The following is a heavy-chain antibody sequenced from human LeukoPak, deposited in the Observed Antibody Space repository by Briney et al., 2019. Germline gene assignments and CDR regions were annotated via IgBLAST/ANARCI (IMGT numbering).Heavy chain of an antibody. Sequence: GGSLRLSCAASGFTFSSYGMHWVRQAPGEGLEWVAVIWYDGGNKYYADSVKGRFTISRDNSKKTLYLQMNSLRAEDTAVYYCARDRWSLGGSFDYWGQGTLVTVSS. CDR2: IWYDGGNK. CDR3: ARDRWSLGGSFDY. V-gene: IGHV3-33*01. CDR1: GFTFSSYG. J-gene: IGHJ4*02. D-gene: IGHD2-8*01.